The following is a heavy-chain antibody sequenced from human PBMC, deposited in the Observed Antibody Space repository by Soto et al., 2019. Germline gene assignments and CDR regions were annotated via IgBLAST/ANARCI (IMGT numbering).Heavy chain of an antibody. CDR1: GVTFSSYS. CDR2: LSSSSSTI. Sequence: EVQLVESGGGLVQPGGSLRLSCAASGVTFSSYSMNCVRQAPGKGLEWVSYLSSSSSTIYYADSVRGRCTISRDNAKNSLYLQMNSLRAEDTAVYYCARELAALNSFDYWGQGTLVTVSS. CDR3: ARELAALNSFDY. J-gene: IGHJ4*02. D-gene: IGHD2-15*01. V-gene: IGHV3-48*01.